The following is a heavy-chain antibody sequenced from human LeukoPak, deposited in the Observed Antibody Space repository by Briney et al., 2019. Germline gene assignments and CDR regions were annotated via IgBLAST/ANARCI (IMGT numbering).Heavy chain of an antibody. V-gene: IGHV3-21*01. D-gene: IGHD2-8*01. CDR1: GFTFSSHS. J-gene: IGHJ4*02. Sequence: PGGSLRLSCAASGFTFSSHSMNWVRQAPGKGLEWVSSISSSSSYIYYADSVKGRFTISRDNAKNSLYLQMNSLRAEDTAVYYCAVRLVYAISYWGQGTLVTVSS. CDR2: ISSSSSYI. CDR3: AVRLVYAISY.